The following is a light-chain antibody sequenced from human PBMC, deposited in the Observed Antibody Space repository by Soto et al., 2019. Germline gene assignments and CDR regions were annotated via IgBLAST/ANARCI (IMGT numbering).Light chain of an antibody. V-gene: IGKV3-11*01. CDR1: QSISTY. Sequence: EIVLTQSPATLSLSPGERVTLSCRASQSISTYLARYQQKPGQAPRLLIYDASNRATGIPPRFSGSGSGTDFTLTISSLEPEDFAVYYCQQRSNWPPITFGQGTRLEIK. CDR2: DAS. J-gene: IGKJ5*01. CDR3: QQRSNWPPIT.